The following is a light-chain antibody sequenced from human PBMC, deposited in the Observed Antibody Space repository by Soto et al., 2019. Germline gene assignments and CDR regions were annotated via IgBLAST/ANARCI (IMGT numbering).Light chain of an antibody. CDR1: SSDVGAYNY. CDR2: EVS. Sequence: QSALSQPASVCGSLGQSVTISCTGTSSDVGAYNYVSWYQQQPGKAPKLMISEVSNRPSGVSNRFSGSKSGNTASLIISGLQAEDEADYYCCSFTSITTYVFGTGTTVTV. V-gene: IGLV2-14*01. J-gene: IGLJ1*01. CDR3: CSFTSITTYV.